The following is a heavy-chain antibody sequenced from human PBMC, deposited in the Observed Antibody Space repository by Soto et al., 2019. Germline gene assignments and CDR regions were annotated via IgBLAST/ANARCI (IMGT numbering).Heavy chain of an antibody. CDR1: GYTFTSYG. Sequence: ASVKVSCNASGYTFTSYGISWVRQAPGQGLEWMGWISAYNGNTNYAQKLQGRVTMTTDTSTSTAYMELRSLRSDDTAVYYCARAVGYCSGGSCVTYYFDYWGQGTLVTVSS. CDR2: ISAYNGNT. V-gene: IGHV1-18*01. J-gene: IGHJ4*02. D-gene: IGHD2-15*01. CDR3: ARAVGYCSGGSCVTYYFDY.